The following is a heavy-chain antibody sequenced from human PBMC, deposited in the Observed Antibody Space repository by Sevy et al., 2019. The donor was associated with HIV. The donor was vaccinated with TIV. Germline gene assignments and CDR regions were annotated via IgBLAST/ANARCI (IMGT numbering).Heavy chain of an antibody. CDR3: ARAIVVTGAHTWFDP. J-gene: IGHJ5*02. Sequence: ASVKVSCKAFNYTLTTYGITWVRQAPGQGLEWMGWIGAYNGHRNSARKFQDRLTMSIDTSTSTAHMDLRSLRSDDTAVYYCARAIVVTGAHTWFDPWGQGTLVTVSS. CDR1: NYTLTTYG. D-gene: IGHD3-22*01. CDR2: IGAYNGHR. V-gene: IGHV1-18*01.